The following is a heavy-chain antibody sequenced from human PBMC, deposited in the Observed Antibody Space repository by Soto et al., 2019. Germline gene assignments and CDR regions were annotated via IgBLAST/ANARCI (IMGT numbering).Heavy chain of an antibody. Sequence: GGSLRLSCAASGFTFSSYAMSWVRQPPGKGLEWVSAISGSGGSTYYADSVKGRFTISRDNSKNTLYLQMNSLRAEDTAVYYCAKAEWLVFYYFDYWGQGTLVTVSS. CDR3: AKAEWLVFYYFDY. CDR1: GFTFSSYA. J-gene: IGHJ4*02. D-gene: IGHD6-19*01. CDR2: ISGSGGST. V-gene: IGHV3-23*01.